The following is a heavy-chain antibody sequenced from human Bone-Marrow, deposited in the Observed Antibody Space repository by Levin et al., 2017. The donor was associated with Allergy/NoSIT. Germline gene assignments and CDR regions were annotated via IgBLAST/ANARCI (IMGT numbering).Heavy chain of an antibody. CDR1: GGAFSTYA. CDR3: ASGYGGNSVAYHFDY. J-gene: IGHJ4*02. CDR2: IIPIFGTA. V-gene: IGHV1-69*13. D-gene: IGHD4-23*01. Sequence: SVKVSCKASGGAFSTYALSWVRQAPGQGLEWIGGIIPIFGTADYAPKFQGRVTITADESTSTSYLELSSLRSDDTAVYYCASGYGGNSVAYHFDYWGQGTLVTVSS.